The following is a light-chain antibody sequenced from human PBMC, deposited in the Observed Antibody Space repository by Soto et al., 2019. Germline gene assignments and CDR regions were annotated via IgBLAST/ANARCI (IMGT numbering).Light chain of an antibody. CDR2: KAS. J-gene: IGKJ4*01. V-gene: IGKV1-5*03. CDR1: QSIDRW. Sequence: DIQMTQSPPTQSASVGDRVTITCRASQSIDRWLAWYQQKPGKGPKILVYKASTLQSGVPSRFSGSGSGTEFTLTISNLQPDDFATYYCQQYDSYPLAFGGGTKVEIK. CDR3: QQYDSYPLA.